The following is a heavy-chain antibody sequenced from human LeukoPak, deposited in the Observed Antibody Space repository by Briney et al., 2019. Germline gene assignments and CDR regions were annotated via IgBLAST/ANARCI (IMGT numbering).Heavy chain of an antibody. D-gene: IGHD2-2*01. J-gene: IGHJ4*02. CDR2: ISSSSSYI. CDR1: GFTFFNYW. CDR3: ARGGCSSTTCYLFDY. Sequence: GGSLRLSCAASGFTFFNYWMSWVRQAPGKGLEWVSSISSSSSYIYYADSVKGRFTISRDNAKNSLYLQMNSLRAEDTAVYYCARGGCSSTTCYLFDYWGQGTLVTVSS. V-gene: IGHV3-21*01.